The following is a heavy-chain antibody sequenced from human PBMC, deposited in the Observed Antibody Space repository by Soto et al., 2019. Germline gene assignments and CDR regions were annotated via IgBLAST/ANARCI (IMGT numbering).Heavy chain of an antibody. CDR3: ARDMVVVVPAAIHYYYGMDV. D-gene: IGHD2-2*01. Sequence: GGSLRLSCAASGFTFSSYSMNWVRQAPGKGLEWVSSISSSSSYIYYADSVKGRFTISRDNAKNSLYLQMNSLRAEDTAVYYCARDMVVVVPAAIHYYYGMDVWGQGTTVTVSS. V-gene: IGHV3-21*01. CDR1: GFTFSSYS. CDR2: ISSSSSYI. J-gene: IGHJ6*02.